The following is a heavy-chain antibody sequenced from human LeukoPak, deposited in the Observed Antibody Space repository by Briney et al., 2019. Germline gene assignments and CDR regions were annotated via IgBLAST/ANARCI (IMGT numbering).Heavy chain of an antibody. J-gene: IGHJ4*02. Sequence: GGSLRLSCEASGFTFSRFGMHWVRQAPGKGLEWVSYISSSSTSNIFYADSVKGRFTISRDNAKNSLHLQMTSLRAEDTAIYYCVRDPLGGHFDYWGQGTLVTVSS. CDR1: GFTFSRFG. V-gene: IGHV3-21*01. CDR3: VRDPLGGHFDY. CDR2: ISSSSTSNI.